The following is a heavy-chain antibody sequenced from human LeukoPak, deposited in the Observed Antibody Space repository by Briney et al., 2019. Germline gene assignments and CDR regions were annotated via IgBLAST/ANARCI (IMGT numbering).Heavy chain of an antibody. J-gene: IGHJ4*02. Sequence: GGSLRLSCTASGATFTSYWMNWVRQAPGKGLEWVSSISSSSSYIYYADSVKGRFTISRDNAKNSLYLQMNSLRAEDTAVYYCAREESSSYGLDYWGQGTLVTVSS. CDR1: GATFTSYW. D-gene: IGHD5-18*01. V-gene: IGHV3-21*01. CDR2: ISSSSSYI. CDR3: AREESSSYGLDY.